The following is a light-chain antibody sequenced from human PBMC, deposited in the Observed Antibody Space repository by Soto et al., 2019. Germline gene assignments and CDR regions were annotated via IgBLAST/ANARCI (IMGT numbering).Light chain of an antibody. J-gene: IGKJ1*01. CDR2: VAS. CDR3: QQRSNWPLT. CDR1: QSVSNS. V-gene: IGKV3-11*01. Sequence: EIVLTRSQATLPFSPGERATLSSRARQSVSNSFAGSQQKPGQPPPLLFYVASNRPTGIPARFSGSGSGTDFTLTISSLEPEDFAVYYCQQRSNWPLTFGQGTKVEI.